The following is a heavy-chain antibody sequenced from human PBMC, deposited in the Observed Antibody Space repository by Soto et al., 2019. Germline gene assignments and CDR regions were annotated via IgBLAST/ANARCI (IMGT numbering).Heavy chain of an antibody. J-gene: IGHJ4*02. CDR2: VSSGGGT. D-gene: IGHD2-15*01. V-gene: IGHV3-23*01. CDR1: GFTFSTYA. Sequence: LRLSCAASGFTFSTYAMGWVRQAPGKGLEWVSVVSSGGGTHYADSVKGRFTVSRDNSKNTLSLQMNSLRADDTAVYYCAKRRGAGGHFDYWGQGALVTVSS. CDR3: AKRRGAGGHFDY.